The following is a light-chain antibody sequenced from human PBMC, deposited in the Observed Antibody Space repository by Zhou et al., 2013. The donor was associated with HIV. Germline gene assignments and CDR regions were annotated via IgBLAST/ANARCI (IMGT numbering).Light chain of an antibody. Sequence: DIQMTQSPSSLSASVGDRITITCRATQAISNYLAWYQQKPGKVPKLLIYAASTLQSGVPSRFRGSGSGTDFTLTINGLRPEDFATYYCLQDANYPRTFGQGTKLEIK. J-gene: IGKJ2*01. CDR3: LQDANYPRT. V-gene: IGKV1-27*01. CDR1: QAISNY. CDR2: AAS.